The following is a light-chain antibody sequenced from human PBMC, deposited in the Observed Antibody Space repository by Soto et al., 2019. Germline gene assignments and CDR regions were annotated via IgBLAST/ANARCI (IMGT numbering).Light chain of an antibody. CDR2: DTS. CDR1: QSVGSH. V-gene: IGKV3-11*01. CDR3: QQRNTWPET. Sequence: EIVLTQSPATLSVSPGEIATLSCRASQSVGSHLAWYQQKPGQAPRLVVYDTSTRATGIPVRFSGSGSGTHVTLTISSLEPEDSAVYYCQQRNTWPETFGQGTKLEIK. J-gene: IGKJ2*01.